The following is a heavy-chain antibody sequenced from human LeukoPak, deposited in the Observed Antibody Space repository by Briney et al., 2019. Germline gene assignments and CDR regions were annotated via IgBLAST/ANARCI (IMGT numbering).Heavy chain of an antibody. D-gene: IGHD3-22*01. J-gene: IGHJ1*01. CDR3: ATSRYYYDTSGYRRAEYFQH. V-gene: IGHV4-31*03. CDR2: IYYSGST. Sequence: SETLSLTCTVSGGSITSGVYYWSWIRQHPEKGLEWIGYIYYSGSTYYNPSLKSRVTISVDTSKNQFSLKLSSVTAADTAVYYCATSRYYYDTSGYRRAEYFQHWGQGTLVTVSS. CDR1: GGSITSGVYY.